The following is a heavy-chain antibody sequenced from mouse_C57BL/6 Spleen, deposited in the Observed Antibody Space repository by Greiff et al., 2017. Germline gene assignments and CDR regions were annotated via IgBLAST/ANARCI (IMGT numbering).Heavy chain of an antibody. V-gene: IGHV7-1*01. CDR1: GFTFSDFY. Sequence: EVMLVESGGGLVQSGRSLRLSCATSGFTFSDFYMEWVRQAPGKGLEWIAASRNKANDYTTEYSASVKGRFIVSRDTSQSILYLQMNALRAEGTAIYYGARDDGNYFDYWGQGTTLTVSS. J-gene: IGHJ2*01. CDR3: ARDDGNYFDY. CDR2: SRNKANDYTT. D-gene: IGHD2-1*01.